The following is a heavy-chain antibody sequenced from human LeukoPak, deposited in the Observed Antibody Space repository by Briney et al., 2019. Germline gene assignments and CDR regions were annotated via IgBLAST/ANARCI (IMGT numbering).Heavy chain of an antibody. CDR1: GGTFSSYA. D-gene: IGHD2-2*02. V-gene: IGHV1-69*04. J-gene: IGHJ5*02. CDR2: IIPILGIA. Sequence: SVKVSCKASGGTFSSYAISWVRQAPGQGLGWMGRIIPILGIANYAQKFQGRVTITADKSTSTAYMELSSLRSEDTAVYYCAGYCSSTSCYTNWFDPWGQGTLVTVSS. CDR3: AGYCSSTSCYTNWFDP.